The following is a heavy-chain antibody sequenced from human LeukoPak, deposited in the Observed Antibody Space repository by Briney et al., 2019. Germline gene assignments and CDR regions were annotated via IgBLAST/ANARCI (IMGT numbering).Heavy chain of an antibody. D-gene: IGHD5-18*01. CDR2: ISTYNDDT. Sequence: ASVKVSFKASGYTFTNYGISWVRQAPGQGLEWMGWISTYNDDTNYAQKLQGRVTMTTDTSTSTAYMELRSLRSDDTAVYYCAGCLDKDLVSGDFDYWSQGTLVTVSS. CDR1: GYTFTNYG. J-gene: IGHJ4*02. V-gene: IGHV1-18*01. CDR3: AGCLDKDLVSGDFDY.